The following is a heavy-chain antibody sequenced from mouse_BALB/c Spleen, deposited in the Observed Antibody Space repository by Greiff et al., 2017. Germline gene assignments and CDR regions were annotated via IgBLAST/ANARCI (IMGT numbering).Heavy chain of an antibody. Sequence: VQLQQSGAELVRPGALVKLSCKASGFNIKDTYMHWVKQRPEQGLEWIGRIDPANGNTKYDPKFQGKATITADTSSNTAYLQLSSLTSEDTAVYYCAYYRYDGIDYWGQGTTLTVSS. CDR1: GFNIKDTY. J-gene: IGHJ2*01. CDR3: AYYRYDGIDY. V-gene: IGHV14-3*02. CDR2: IDPANGNT. D-gene: IGHD2-14*01.